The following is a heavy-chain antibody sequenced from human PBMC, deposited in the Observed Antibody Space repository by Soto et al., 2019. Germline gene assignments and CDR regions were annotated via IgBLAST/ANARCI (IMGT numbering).Heavy chain of an antibody. D-gene: IGHD3-22*01. J-gene: IGHJ3*02. CDR1: GGSFSGYY. Sequence: QVQLQQWGAGLLKPSETLSLTCAVYGGSFSGYYWSWIRQPPGKGLEWIGEINHSGSTNYNPSLMSRVTISVDTSKNQFSLKLSSVTAADTAVYYCARGVGAAYYDSSGYRLGAFDIWGQGTMVTVSS. CDR2: INHSGST. V-gene: IGHV4-34*01. CDR3: ARGVGAAYYDSSGYRLGAFDI.